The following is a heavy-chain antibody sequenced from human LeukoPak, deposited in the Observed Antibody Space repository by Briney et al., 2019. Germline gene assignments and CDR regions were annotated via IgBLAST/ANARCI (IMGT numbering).Heavy chain of an antibody. Sequence: ASVKVSCKASGYTFTGYYMHWVRQAPGQGLEWMGWINPNSGGTNYAQKFQGWVTMTRDTSISTAYMELSRLRSDDTAVYYRASTSRRIAVAGNFDYWGQGTLVTVSS. V-gene: IGHV1-2*04. CDR1: GYTFTGYY. J-gene: IGHJ4*02. D-gene: IGHD6-19*01. CDR3: ASTSRRIAVAGNFDY. CDR2: INPNSGGT.